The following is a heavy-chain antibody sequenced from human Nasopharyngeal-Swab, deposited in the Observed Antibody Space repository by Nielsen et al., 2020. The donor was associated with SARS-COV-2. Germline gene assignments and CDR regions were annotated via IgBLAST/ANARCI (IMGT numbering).Heavy chain of an antibody. J-gene: IGHJ3*02. CDR3: ARPGVWFGELKNDAFDI. Sequence: WIRQPPGKGLEWIGSIYHSGSTYYNPSLKSRVTISVDTSKNQFSLKLSSVTAADTAVYYCARPGVWFGELKNDAFDIWGQETMVTVSS. V-gene: IGHV4-38-2*01. CDR2: IYHSGST. D-gene: IGHD3-10*01.